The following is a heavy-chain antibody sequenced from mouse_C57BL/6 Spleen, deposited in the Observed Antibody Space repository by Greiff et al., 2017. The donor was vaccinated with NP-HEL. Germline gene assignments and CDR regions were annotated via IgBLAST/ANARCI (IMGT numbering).Heavy chain of an antibody. CDR3: ARRGDYDGREDY. Sequence: VQLQQPGAELVKPGASVKMSCKASGYTFTSYWITWVKQRPGQGLEWIGDIYPGSGSTNYNEKFKSKATLTVDTSSSTAYMQLSSLTSEDSAVYYCARRGDYDGREDYWGQGTSVTVSS. V-gene: IGHV1-55*01. CDR2: IYPGSGST. D-gene: IGHD2-4*01. CDR1: GYTFTSYW. J-gene: IGHJ4*01.